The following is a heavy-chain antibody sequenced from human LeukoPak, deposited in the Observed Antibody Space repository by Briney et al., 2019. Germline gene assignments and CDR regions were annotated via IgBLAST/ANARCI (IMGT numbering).Heavy chain of an antibody. CDR3: ARDDGNTGVDY. D-gene: IGHD4-23*01. V-gene: IGHV1-2*02. CDR1: GYTFTGYY. J-gene: IGHJ4*02. CDR2: INPNSGGT. Sequence: ASVKVSCKASGYTFTGYYMHWVRQAPGQGLEWMGWINPNSGGTNYAQEFQGRVTMARDTSISTAYMELSRLRSDDTAVYYCARDDGNTGVDYWGQGTLVTVSS.